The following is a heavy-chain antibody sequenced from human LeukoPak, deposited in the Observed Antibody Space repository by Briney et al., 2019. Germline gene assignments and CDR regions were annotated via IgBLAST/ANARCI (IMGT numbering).Heavy chain of an antibody. Sequence: GGSLRPSCAASGLTFSNTWVSWVSQAPGKWREWGGRIQNKADGGTTDYAAPVKGRFTISRDDSRNTLSLQMNSLKTEDTAVYYCTTDRFDWGQGTMVTV. CDR2: IQNKADGGTT. V-gene: IGHV3-15*01. CDR1: GLTFSNTW. D-gene: IGHD3-16*01. CDR3: TTDRFD. J-gene: IGHJ4*02.